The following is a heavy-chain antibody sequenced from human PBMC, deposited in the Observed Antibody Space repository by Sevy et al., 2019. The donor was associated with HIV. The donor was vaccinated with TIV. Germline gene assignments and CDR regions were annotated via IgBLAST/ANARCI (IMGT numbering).Heavy chain of an antibody. CDR1: GFTFISYA. J-gene: IGHJ6*02. Sequence: GGSLRLSCAASGFTFISYAMTWVRQAPGKGLEWVSTISGSGGGTFYADSMKGRFTISRDNSKNTLYLQMNSLRTEDTAVYYCASDRQKYCGGDCHPYYYYGMDVWGQGTTVTVSS. D-gene: IGHD2-21*02. V-gene: IGHV3-23*01. CDR2: ISGSGGGT. CDR3: ASDRQKYCGGDCHPYYYYGMDV.